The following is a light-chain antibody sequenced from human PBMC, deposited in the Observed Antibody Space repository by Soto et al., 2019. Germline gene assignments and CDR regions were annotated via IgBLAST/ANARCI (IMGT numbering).Light chain of an antibody. CDR1: SSDVGGYNY. Sequence: QSALTQPASVSGSPGQSITISCTGTSSDVGGYNYVSWYQQHPGKAPKLMIYDVSNRPSGVSNRFSGSKSGNTASLTISGLQAEDEADYYCSSYTISSTRPHVVFGGGTQLTVL. V-gene: IGLV2-14*01. CDR3: SSYTISSTRPHVV. CDR2: DVS. J-gene: IGLJ2*01.